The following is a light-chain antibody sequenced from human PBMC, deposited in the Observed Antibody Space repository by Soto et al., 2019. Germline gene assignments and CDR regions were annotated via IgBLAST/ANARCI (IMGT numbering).Light chain of an antibody. Sequence: EIVLTQSPGTLSLSPGDRATLSCRASQSVSSIYLAWYQQKPGQAPRLLIYGASSSATGIPDRFSGSGSGTDFTLTIIRLEPEEFAVYYCHQYGSSPWMFGQGTKVEIK. V-gene: IGKV3-20*01. J-gene: IGKJ1*01. CDR2: GAS. CDR3: HQYGSSPWM. CDR1: QSVSSIY.